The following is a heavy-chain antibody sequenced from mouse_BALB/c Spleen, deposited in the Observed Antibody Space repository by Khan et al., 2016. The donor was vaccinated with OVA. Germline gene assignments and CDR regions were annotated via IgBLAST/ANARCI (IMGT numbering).Heavy chain of an antibody. CDR2: ISTGGHYT. Sequence: EVELVESGGDLVKPGGSLKLSCAVSGFTFSTYGMSWVRQTPDMGLEWVATISTGGHYTYYPDSVKGRFTISRDNAMNTLYLQMSILKSDDTAIYYCSRLAYYYNSEGFAYWGQGTLVAVSA. CDR1: GFTFSTYG. CDR3: SRLAYYYNSEGFAY. V-gene: IGHV5-6*01. J-gene: IGHJ3*01. D-gene: IGHD1-1*01.